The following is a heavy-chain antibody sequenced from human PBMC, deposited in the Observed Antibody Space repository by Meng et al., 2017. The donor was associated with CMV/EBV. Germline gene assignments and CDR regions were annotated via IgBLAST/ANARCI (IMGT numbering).Heavy chain of an antibody. J-gene: IGHJ6*02. D-gene: IGHD6-6*01. CDR2: ISSSSSYI. CDR1: GFTFSSYS. Sequence: GGSLRLSCAASGFTFSSYSMNWVRQAPGKGLEWVPSISSSSSYIYYADSVKGRFTISRDNPKNSLYLQMNSLRAEDTAVYCCARDRIAARIYYGMDVWGQGTTVTVSS. CDR3: ARDRIAARIYYGMDV. V-gene: IGHV3-21*01.